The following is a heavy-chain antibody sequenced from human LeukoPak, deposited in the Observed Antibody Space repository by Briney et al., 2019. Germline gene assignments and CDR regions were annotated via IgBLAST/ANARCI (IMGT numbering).Heavy chain of an antibody. Sequence: SVKVSCKASGGTFSSYTISWVRQAPEQGLEWMGRIIPILGIANYAQKFQGRVTITADKSTSTAYMELSSLRSEDTAVYYCARVKGVGWYFNYWGQGTLVTVSS. V-gene: IGHV1-69*02. J-gene: IGHJ4*02. D-gene: IGHD2-8*01. CDR3: ARVKGVGWYFNY. CDR2: IIPILGIA. CDR1: GGTFSSYT.